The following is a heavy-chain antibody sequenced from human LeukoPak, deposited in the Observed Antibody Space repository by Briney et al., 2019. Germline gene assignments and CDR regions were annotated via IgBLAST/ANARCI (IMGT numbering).Heavy chain of an antibody. CDR2: IKQDGSEK. V-gene: IGHV3-7*03. J-gene: IGHJ4*02. CDR1: GFSISTYY. CDR3: ARHNNGYTY. D-gene: IGHD5-24*01. Sequence: PGGSLRLSCAASGFSISTYYMSWVRLAPGKGLEWVANIKQDGSEKYYGDSVKGRFTISRDNAKNSLYLQMNSLRVDDTAMYYCARHNNGYTYWGQGTLVTVSS.